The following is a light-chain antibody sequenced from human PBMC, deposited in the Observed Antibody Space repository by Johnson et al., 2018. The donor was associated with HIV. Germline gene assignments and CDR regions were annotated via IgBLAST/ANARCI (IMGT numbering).Light chain of an antibody. CDR3: GTWDSSLSAGPYV. J-gene: IGLJ1*01. V-gene: IGLV1-51*01. Sequence: QPVLTQPPSVSAAPGQKVTISCSGSSSNIGNNYVSWYQQLPGTAPKLLIYDNNKRPSGIPDRFSGSKSGTSATLGITGLPTGDEADYYCGTWDSSLSAGPYVFGTGTKVTVL. CDR2: DNN. CDR1: SSNIGNNY.